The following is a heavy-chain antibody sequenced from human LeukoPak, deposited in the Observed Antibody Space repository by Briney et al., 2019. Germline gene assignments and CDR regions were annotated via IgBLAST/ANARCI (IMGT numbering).Heavy chain of an antibody. CDR3: ASSVLLTGEQQEVDY. V-gene: IGHV4-61*02. CDR1: GGSISSGSYY. CDR2: IYTSGNT. J-gene: IGHJ4*02. Sequence: SETLSLTCTVSGGSISSGSYYRSWIQQPAGKGLEWIGRIYTSGNTNYNPSLKSRVTISVDTSKNQFSLKLSSVTAADTAVYYCASSVLLTGEQQEVDYWGQGTLVTVSS. D-gene: IGHD7-27*01.